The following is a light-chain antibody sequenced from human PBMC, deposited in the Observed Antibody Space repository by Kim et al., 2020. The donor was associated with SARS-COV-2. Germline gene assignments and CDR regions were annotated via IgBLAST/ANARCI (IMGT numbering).Light chain of an antibody. CDR3: SSYPSSSTWV. Sequence: VQSITISCNGSRSDVGSYNYVSWYQQHPGKAPRLMIYDVSKRPSGVSNRFSGSKSGNTASLTISGLQAEDEADYYCSSYPSSSTWVFGGGTQLTVL. CDR1: RSDVGSYNY. V-gene: IGLV2-14*04. J-gene: IGLJ3*02. CDR2: DVS.